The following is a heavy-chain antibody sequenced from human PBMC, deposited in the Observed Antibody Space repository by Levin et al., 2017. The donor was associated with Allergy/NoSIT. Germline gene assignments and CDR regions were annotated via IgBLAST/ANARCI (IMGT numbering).Heavy chain of an antibody. CDR2: ISYDGSNK. J-gene: IGHJ4*02. CDR3: ASRGGPIDY. CDR1: GFTFSSYG. V-gene: IGHV3-30*03. D-gene: IGHD3-10*01. Sequence: GGSLRLSCAASGFTFSSYGMHWVRQAPGKGLEWVAVISYDGSNKYYADSVKGRFTISRDNSKNTLYLQMNSLRAEDTAVYYCASRGGPIDYWGQGTLVTVSS.